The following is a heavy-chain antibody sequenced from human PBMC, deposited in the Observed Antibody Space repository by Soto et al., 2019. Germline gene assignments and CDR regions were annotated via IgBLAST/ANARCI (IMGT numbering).Heavy chain of an antibody. D-gene: IGHD1-26*01. Sequence: EVQLLEYGGGLVQPGGSLRLSCAASGFTFSSYAMSWVRQAPGKGLEWVSAISGSGGSTYYADSVKGRFTISRDNSKNTLYLQMNSLRAEDTAVYYCAKDRGGSYYNFDYWGHVPLVTVSS. CDR1: GFTFSSYA. CDR3: AKDRGGSYYNFDY. J-gene: IGHJ4*01. V-gene: IGHV3-23*01. CDR2: ISGSGGST.